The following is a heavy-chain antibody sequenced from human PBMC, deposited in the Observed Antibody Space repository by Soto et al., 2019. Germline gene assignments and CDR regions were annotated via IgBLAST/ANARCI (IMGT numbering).Heavy chain of an antibody. D-gene: IGHD2-2*01. J-gene: IGHJ6*03. CDR2: IYWDDDK. Sequence: QITLKESGPTLVNPTQTLTLTCTFSGFSLSTSGVGVGWIRQPPGKALEWLALIYWDDDKRYSPSLKSRLTITKDTSKTHVVLTMTNMDPVDTATYYCAHSVGVVVPAAPPIYYYYYYMDVWGKGTTVTVSS. V-gene: IGHV2-5*02. CDR1: GFSLSTSGVG. CDR3: AHSVGVVVPAAPPIYYYYYYMDV.